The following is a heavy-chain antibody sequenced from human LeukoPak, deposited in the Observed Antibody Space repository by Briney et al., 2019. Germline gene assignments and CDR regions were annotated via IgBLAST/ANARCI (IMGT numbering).Heavy chain of an antibody. CDR2: INHSGST. D-gene: IGHD1-26*01. Sequence: PSETLSLTCAVYGGSFSGYYWSWIRQPPGKGLEWIGEINHSGSTNYNPSLKSRVTISVDTSKNQFSLKLSSVTAADTAVYYCARGPPTWEHDAFDIWGQGTMVTVSS. V-gene: IGHV4-34*01. J-gene: IGHJ3*02. CDR1: GGSFSGYY. CDR3: ARGPPTWEHDAFDI.